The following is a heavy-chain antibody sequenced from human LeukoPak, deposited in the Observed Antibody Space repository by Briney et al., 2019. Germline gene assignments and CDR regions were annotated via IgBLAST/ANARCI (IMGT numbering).Heavy chain of an antibody. D-gene: IGHD3-10*01. CDR2: IIPIFGTA. J-gene: IGHJ6*03. CDR1: GGTFTSYA. CDR3: ASGTYYYGSGSRNRYYYYYMDV. V-gene: IGHV1-69*13. Sequence: ASVKVSCTASGGTFTSYAISWVRQAPGQGLEWMGGIIPIFGTANYAQKFQGRVTITADESTSTAYMELSSVRDEDTAVYYCASGTYYYGSGSRNRYYYYYMDVWGKGTTVTVSS.